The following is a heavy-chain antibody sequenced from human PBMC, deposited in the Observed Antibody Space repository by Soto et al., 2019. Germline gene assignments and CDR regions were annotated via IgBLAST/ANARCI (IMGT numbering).Heavy chain of an antibody. V-gene: IGHV1-2*04. Sequence: ASVKVSCKASGYTFTGYYMHWVRQAPAQGLEWMGWINTNSGGTNYAQKFQGWVTMTRDTSISTAYMELSRLRSDDTAVYYCARTDSSGWYRGPFDYWGQGTLVTVSS. CDR1: GYTFTGYY. CDR3: ARTDSSGWYRGPFDY. D-gene: IGHD6-19*01. CDR2: INTNSGGT. J-gene: IGHJ4*02.